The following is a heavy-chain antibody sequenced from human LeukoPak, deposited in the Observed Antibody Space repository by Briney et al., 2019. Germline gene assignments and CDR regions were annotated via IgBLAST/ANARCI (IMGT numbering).Heavy chain of an antibody. CDR2: INHSGST. J-gene: IGHJ6*02. V-gene: IGHV4-34*01. CDR1: GASLNGYY. CDR3: ASAYCGGDCYSGFNFYGMDV. Sequence: PSETLSLTCAVYGASLNGYYWSWLRLPPGKGLEWIGEINHSGSTSYNPSLQSRVTISGDTSKNQFSLNLHSMTAADTAVYYCASAYCGGDCYSGFNFYGMDVWGQGTTVTVSS. D-gene: IGHD2-21*02.